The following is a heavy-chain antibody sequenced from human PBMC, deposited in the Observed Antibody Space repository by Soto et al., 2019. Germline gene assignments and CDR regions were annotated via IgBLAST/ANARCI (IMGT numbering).Heavy chain of an antibody. CDR3: ARGDGLRLGELSYNWFDP. Sequence: ASVKVSCKASGGTFSSYAISWVRQAPGQGLEWMGGIIPIFGTANYAQKFQGRVTITADESTSTAYMELSSLRSEDTAVYYCARGDGLRLGELSYNWFDPWGQGTLVTVSS. V-gene: IGHV1-69*13. CDR2: IIPIFGTA. D-gene: IGHD3-16*02. CDR1: GGTFSSYA. J-gene: IGHJ5*02.